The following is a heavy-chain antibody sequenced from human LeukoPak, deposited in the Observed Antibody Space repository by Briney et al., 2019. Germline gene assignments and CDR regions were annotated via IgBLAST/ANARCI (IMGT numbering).Heavy chain of an antibody. CDR1: GFTFSSYA. V-gene: IGHV3-48*04. CDR3: ARVSYSDILTGYWLDY. J-gene: IGHJ4*02. D-gene: IGHD3-9*01. Sequence: GGSLRLSCAASGFTFSSYAMSWVRQAPGKGLEWVSYISSSSSTIYYADSVKGRFTISRDNAKNSLYLQMNSLRAEDTAIYYCARVSYSDILTGYWLDYWGQGTLVIVSS. CDR2: ISSSSSTI.